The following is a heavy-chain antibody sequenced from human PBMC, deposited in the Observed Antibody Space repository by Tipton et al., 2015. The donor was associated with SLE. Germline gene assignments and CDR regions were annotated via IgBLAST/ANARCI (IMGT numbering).Heavy chain of an antibody. CDR1: GGSISSYY. CDR3: ARARQSGDVYNRLTHFFDY. Sequence: TLSLTCTVSGGSISSYYWSWIRQPPGKGLEWIGYIYYSGSTNYNPSLKSRVTISVDTSKNQFSLKLSSVTAAVTAVYYCARARQSGDVYNRLTHFFDYWGQGTLVPVSS. J-gene: IGHJ4*02. CDR2: IYYSGST. D-gene: IGHD5-24*01. V-gene: IGHV4-59*01.